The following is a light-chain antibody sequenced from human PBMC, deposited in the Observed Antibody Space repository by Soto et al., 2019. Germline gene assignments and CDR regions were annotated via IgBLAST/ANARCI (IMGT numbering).Light chain of an antibody. Sequence: QSVLTQPASVSGSPGQSITISCSGTNSDVGDYNLVSWYQQRPGKAPKLVIFDVSNRPSGVSDRFSGSKSGNTASLTISGLQTEDEADYYCLSYTASSTFVFGTGTKVTVL. CDR1: NSDVGDYNL. J-gene: IGLJ1*01. V-gene: IGLV2-14*01. CDR3: LSYTASSTFV. CDR2: DVS.